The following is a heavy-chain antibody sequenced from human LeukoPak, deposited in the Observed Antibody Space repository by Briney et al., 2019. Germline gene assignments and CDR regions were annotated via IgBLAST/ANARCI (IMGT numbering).Heavy chain of an antibody. CDR3: ARARYTAPKIPDY. Sequence: ASVTVSCKASGYTSTGYYMHWVRQAPGQGLEWMGWINPNSGGTNYAQKFQGRVTMTRDTSISTAYMELSRLRSDDTAVYYCARARYTAPKIPDYWGQGTLVTVSS. V-gene: IGHV1-2*02. J-gene: IGHJ4*02. CDR1: GYTSTGYY. CDR2: INPNSGGT. D-gene: IGHD2-2*02.